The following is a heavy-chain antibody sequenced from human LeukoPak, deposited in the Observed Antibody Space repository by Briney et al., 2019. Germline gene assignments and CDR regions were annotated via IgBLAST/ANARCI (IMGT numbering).Heavy chain of an antibody. J-gene: IGHJ3*02. CDR3: AGYSGSYLVLGTFDI. Sequence: ASVKVSCKASGYTFSGYYFHWVRQAPGQGLEWMGWINPNSGGTNYAQKFQGRVTMTRDTSISTAYMEPSRLRSDDTAVYYCAGYSGSYLVLGTFDIWGQGTMVTVSS. V-gene: IGHV1-2*02. D-gene: IGHD1-26*01. CDR2: INPNSGGT. CDR1: GYTFSGYY.